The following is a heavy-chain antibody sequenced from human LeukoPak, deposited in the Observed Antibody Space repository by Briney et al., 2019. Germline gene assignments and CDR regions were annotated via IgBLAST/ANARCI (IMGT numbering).Heavy chain of an antibody. Sequence: PSETLSLTCTVSGGSISSSSYYWGWIRQPPGKGLEWIGSIYYSGSTYYNPSLKSRVTISVDTSKNQFSLKLSSVTAADTAVYYCARVTPTVTTSYNYYGMDVWGQGTTVTVSS. CDR2: IYYSGST. D-gene: IGHD4-17*01. V-gene: IGHV4-39*07. CDR3: ARVTPTVTTSYNYYGMDV. CDR1: GGSISSSSYY. J-gene: IGHJ6*02.